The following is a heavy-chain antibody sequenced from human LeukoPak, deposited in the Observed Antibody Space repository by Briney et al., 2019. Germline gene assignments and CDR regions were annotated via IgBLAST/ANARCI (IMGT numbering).Heavy chain of an antibody. V-gene: IGHV4-30-2*01. CDR2: IYHSGST. CDR1: GGSISSGGYY. J-gene: IGHJ4*02. D-gene: IGHD3-3*01. CDR3: ARHQGSASYYDFWSGSGAFDY. Sequence: SQTLSLTCTVSGGSISSGGYYWSWIRQPPGKGLEWIGYIYHSGSTYYNPSLKSRVTISVDRSKNQFSLKLSSVTAADTAVYYCARHQGSASYYDFWSGSGAFDYWGQGTLVTVSS.